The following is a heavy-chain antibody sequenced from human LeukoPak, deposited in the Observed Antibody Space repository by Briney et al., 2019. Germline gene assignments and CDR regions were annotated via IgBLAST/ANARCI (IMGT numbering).Heavy chain of an antibody. CDR2: INHSGST. D-gene: IGHD3-22*01. CDR1: GGSFSGYY. J-gene: IGHJ4*02. V-gene: IGHV4-34*01. CDR3: ARGPKYYYDSSGYYFFDY. Sequence: SETLSLTCAVYGGSFSGYYWSWIRQPPGKGLEWIGEINHSGSTNYNPSLKSRVTISVDTSKNQFSLKLSSVTAADTAVYYCARGPKYYYDSSGYYFFDYWGQGTLVTVS.